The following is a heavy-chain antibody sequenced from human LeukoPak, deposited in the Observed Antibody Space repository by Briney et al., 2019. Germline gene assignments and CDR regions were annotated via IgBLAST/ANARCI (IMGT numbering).Heavy chain of an antibody. CDR1: GGTFSSYA. CDR3: ARAGVQLWTAPDY. V-gene: IGHV1-69*13. CDR2: IIPIFGTA. J-gene: IGHJ4*02. Sequence: SVKVSCKASGGTFSSYAISWVRQAPGQGLEWMGGIIPIFGTANYAQKSQGRVTITADESTSTAYMELSSLRSEDTAVYYCARAGVQLWTAPDYWGQGTLVTVSS. D-gene: IGHD5-18*01.